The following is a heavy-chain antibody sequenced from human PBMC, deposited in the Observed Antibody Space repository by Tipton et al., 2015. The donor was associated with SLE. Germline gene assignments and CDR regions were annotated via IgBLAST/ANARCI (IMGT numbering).Heavy chain of an antibody. Sequence: QLVQSGAEVKKPGASVKVPCKASGYTFTGYYMHWVRQAPGQGLEWMGRINPNSGGTNYAQKFQGRVTMTRDTSISTAYMELSRLRSDDTAVYYCARDRGKLGMDLYYWGQGTLVTVSS. CDR2: INPNSGGT. D-gene: IGHD7-27*01. CDR1: GYTFTGYY. V-gene: IGHV1-2*06. J-gene: IGHJ4*02. CDR3: ARDRGKLGMDLYY.